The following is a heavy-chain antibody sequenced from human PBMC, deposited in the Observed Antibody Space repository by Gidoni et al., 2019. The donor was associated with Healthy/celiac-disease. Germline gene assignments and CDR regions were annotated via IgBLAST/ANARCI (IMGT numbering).Heavy chain of an antibody. CDR2: IWYDGSNK. D-gene: IGHD6-19*01. Sequence: QVQLVESGGGVVQPGRSLRLSCAASGFTFSSYGMPWVRQAPGKGLEWVAVIWYDGSNKYYADSVKGRFTISRDNSKNTLYLQMNSLRAEDTAVYYCARELAVAGTAPGYWGQGTLVTVSS. J-gene: IGHJ4*02. V-gene: IGHV3-33*01. CDR3: ARELAVAGTAPGY. CDR1: GFTFSSYG.